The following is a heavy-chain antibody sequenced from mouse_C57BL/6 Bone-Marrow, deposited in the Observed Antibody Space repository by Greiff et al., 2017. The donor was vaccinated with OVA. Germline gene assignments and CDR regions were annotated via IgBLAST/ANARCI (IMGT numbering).Heavy chain of an antibody. CDR1: GYAFSSSW. CDR2: IYPGDGDT. J-gene: IGHJ4*01. D-gene: IGHD2-3*01. Sequence: QVQLQQSGPELVKPGASVKISCKASGYAFSSSWMNWVKQRPGKGLEWIGRIYPGDGDTNYNGKFKGKATLTADKSSSTAYMQLSSLKSEDSAVYFCASFYEGAMDYWGQGTSVTVSS. CDR3: ASFYEGAMDY. V-gene: IGHV1-82*01.